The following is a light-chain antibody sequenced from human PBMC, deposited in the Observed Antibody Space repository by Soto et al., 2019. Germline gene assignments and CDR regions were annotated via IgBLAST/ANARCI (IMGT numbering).Light chain of an antibody. CDR2: EAS. CDR1: SSDIGNYNL. CDR3: CSYAGSSTWV. J-gene: IGLJ3*02. Sequence: QSALTQPASVSGSPRQSITISCTGSSSDIGNYNLVSWYQHHPGKAPKLIIYEASQRPSGVSSRFSASRSGNTASLTISGLQAEDESDYYCCSYAGSSTWVFGGGTKVTVL. V-gene: IGLV2-23*01.